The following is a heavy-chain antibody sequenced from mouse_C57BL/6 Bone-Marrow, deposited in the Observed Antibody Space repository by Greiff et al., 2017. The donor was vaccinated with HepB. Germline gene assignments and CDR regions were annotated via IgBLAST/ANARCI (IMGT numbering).Heavy chain of an antibody. V-gene: IGHV1-15*01. CDR3: SGYYYAMDY. D-gene: IGHD2-2*01. CDR2: IDPETGGT. Sequence: VKLQESGAELVRPGASVTLSCKASGYTFTDYEMHWVKQTPVHGLEWIGAIDPETGGTAYNQKFKGKAILTADKSSSTAYMELRSLTSEDSAVYYCSGYYYAMDYWGQGTSVTVSS. J-gene: IGHJ4*01. CDR1: GYTFTDYE.